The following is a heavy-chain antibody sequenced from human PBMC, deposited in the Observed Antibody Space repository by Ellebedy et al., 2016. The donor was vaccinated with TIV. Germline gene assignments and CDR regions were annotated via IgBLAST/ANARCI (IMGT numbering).Heavy chain of an antibody. Sequence: GESLKISCAASGFTFSTYWMAWVRQAPGKGLEWVADINPDGTEKYYLDSVKGRFTISRDDAENSLYLQMNSLRDEDTAVYYCARGGAGFDSMNRELSFDSWGQGTLVTVSS. J-gene: IGHJ4*02. CDR1: GFTFSTYW. V-gene: IGHV3-7*01. CDR3: ARGGAGFDSMNRELSFDS. D-gene: IGHD1-26*01. CDR2: INPDGTEK.